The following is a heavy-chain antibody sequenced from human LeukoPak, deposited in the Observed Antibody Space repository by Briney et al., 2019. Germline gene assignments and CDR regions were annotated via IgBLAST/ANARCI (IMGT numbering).Heavy chain of an antibody. J-gene: IGHJ4*02. CDR2: INPNSGGT. V-gene: IGHV1-2*02. CDR1: GYTFTGYY. Sequence: ASVKVSCKASGYTFTGYYMHWVRQAPGQGLEWMGWINPNSGGTNYAQKFQGRVTMTRDTSISTAYTELSRLRSDDTAVYYCARAPHDSSGFYVYWGQGTLVTVSS. CDR3: ARAPHDSSGFYVY. D-gene: IGHD3-22*01.